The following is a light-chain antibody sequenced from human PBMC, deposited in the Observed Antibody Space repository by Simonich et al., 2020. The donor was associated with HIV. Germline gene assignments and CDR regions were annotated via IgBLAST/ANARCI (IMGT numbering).Light chain of an antibody. CDR1: SSNIGSNT. V-gene: IGLV1-44*01. CDR3: AAWDDSLNGSGWV. CDR2: SNN. Sequence: HSVLTQPPSASGTPGQRVTIPCSGRSSNIGSNTVNWYQQLPGTAPKPLIYSNNQRPTGVPDRFSGSKSGTSAYLAISGLQSEDEADYYCAAWDDSLNGSGWVFGGGTKLTVL. J-gene: IGLJ3*02.